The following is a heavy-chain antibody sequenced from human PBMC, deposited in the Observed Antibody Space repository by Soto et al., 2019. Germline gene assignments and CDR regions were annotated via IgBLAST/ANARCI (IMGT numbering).Heavy chain of an antibody. D-gene: IGHD2-15*01. V-gene: IGHV3-74*01. Sequence: EVQLVESGGGLVQPGGSLRLSCAASGFTFSSHWMHWVRQAPGKGLVWVSRINSDGSSTSYADSVKGRFTISRDNAKYALYLQIYSPRAEDTAVYYCVRTSLVVAAATREDYWGQGTLVTVSS. CDR2: INSDGSST. CDR1: GFTFSSHW. CDR3: VRTSLVVAAATREDY. J-gene: IGHJ4*02.